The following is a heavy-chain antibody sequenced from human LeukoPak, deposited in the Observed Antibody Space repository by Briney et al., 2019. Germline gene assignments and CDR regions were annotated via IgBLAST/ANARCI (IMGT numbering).Heavy chain of an antibody. V-gene: IGHV1-69*13. D-gene: IGHD6-19*01. Sequence: SVKVSCKASGYTFTNYGISWVRQAPGQGLEWMGGIIPIFGTANYAQKFQGRVTITADESTSTAYMELSSLRSEDTAVYYCARDVAVAGTPYYYYYMDVCGKGTTVTISS. J-gene: IGHJ6*03. CDR1: GYTFTNYG. CDR3: ARDVAVAGTPYYYYYMDV. CDR2: IIPIFGTA.